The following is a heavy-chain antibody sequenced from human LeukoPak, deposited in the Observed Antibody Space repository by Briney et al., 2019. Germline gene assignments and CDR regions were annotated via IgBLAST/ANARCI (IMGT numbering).Heavy chain of an antibody. D-gene: IGHD6-19*01. CDR2: IYYSGST. CDR3: VRQGTAVAGTGDYGTDV. J-gene: IGHJ6*02. V-gene: IGHV4-39*01. CDR1: GGSISSSSYY. Sequence: SETLSLTCTVSGGSISSSSYYWGWIRQPPGKGLEWIGSIYYSGSTYYNPSLKSRVTISVDTSKNQFSLKLSSVTAADTAVYYCVRQGTAVAGTGDYGTDVWGQGTTVTVSS.